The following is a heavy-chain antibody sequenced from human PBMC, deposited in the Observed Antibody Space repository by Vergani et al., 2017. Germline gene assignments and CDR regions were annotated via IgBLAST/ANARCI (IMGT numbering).Heavy chain of an antibody. CDR3: ARSITEFGELLKASDV. CDR2: IKQDGSEK. CDR1: GFTFSSYW. J-gene: IGHJ6*04. D-gene: IGHD3-10*01. V-gene: IGHV3-7*01. Sequence: EVQLVESGGGLVQPGGSLRLSCAASGFTFSSYWMSWVRQAPGKGLEWVANIKQDGSEKYYVDSVKGRFTISRDNAKNSLYLQMNSLRAEDTAVYYCARSITEFGELLKASDVWGKGTTVTVSS.